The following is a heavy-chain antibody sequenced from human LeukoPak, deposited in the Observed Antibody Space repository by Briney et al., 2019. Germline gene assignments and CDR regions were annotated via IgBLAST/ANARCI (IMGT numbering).Heavy chain of an antibody. J-gene: IGHJ4*02. Sequence: SVKVSCKASGGTFSSYAISWVRQAPGQGLEWMGGIIPIFGTANYAQKFQGRVTITADESTSTAYMELSSLRSEDTAVYYCASAYLVATGSHVDYFDYWGQGTLVTVSP. CDR1: GGTFSSYA. CDR3: ASAYLVATGSHVDYFDY. D-gene: IGHD5-12*01. CDR2: IIPIFGTA. V-gene: IGHV1-69*13.